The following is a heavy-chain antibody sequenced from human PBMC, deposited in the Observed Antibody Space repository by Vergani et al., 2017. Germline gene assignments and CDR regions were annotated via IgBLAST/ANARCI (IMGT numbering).Heavy chain of an antibody. V-gene: IGHV3-48*01. CDR3: ARRDYSGSYSHYYMDV. D-gene: IGHD1-26*01. Sequence: EVQLVESGGGLVQPGGSLTLSCAASGFTFSSYSMNWVRQAPGKGLEWVSYISSSSGTIYYADSVKGRFTISRDNAKNSLYLQMNSLRAEDTAVYYCARRDYSGSYSHYYMDVWGKGTTVTVSS. CDR1: GFTFSSYS. J-gene: IGHJ6*03. CDR2: ISSSSGTI.